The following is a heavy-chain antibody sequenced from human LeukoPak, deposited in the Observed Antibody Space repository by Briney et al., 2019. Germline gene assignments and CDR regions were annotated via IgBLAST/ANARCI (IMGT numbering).Heavy chain of an antibody. D-gene: IGHD3-22*01. CDR3: AREHRTYYYDSSGYYS. CDR2: IYQSGST. V-gene: IGHV4-38-2*02. CDR1: GYSIRNGYN. J-gene: IGHJ4*02. Sequence: SETLSLTCTVSGYSIRNGYNWGWIRLSPGKGLEWLGSIYQSGSTNYNPSLKSRVTISVDKSKNQFSLKLSSVTAADTAVYYCAREHRTYYYDSSGYYSWGQGTLVTVSS.